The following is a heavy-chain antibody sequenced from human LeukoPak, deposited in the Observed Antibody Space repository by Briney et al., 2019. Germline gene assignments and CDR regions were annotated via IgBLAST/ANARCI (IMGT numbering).Heavy chain of an antibody. J-gene: IGHJ4*02. CDR2: INHSGST. CDR3: ARGPVDSEALEYDSSGGYDY. V-gene: IGHV4-34*01. Sequence: PSETLSLTCAVYGGSFSGYYWSWIRQPPGKGLEWIGEINHSGSTNYNPSLKSRVTISVDTSKNQLSLKLSSVTAADTAVYYCARGPVDSEALEYDSSGGYDYWGQGTLVTVSS. CDR1: GGSFSGYY. D-gene: IGHD3-22*01.